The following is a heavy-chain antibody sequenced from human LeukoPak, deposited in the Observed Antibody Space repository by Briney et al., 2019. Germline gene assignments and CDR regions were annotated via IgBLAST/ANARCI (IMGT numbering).Heavy chain of an antibody. CDR3: AKGSSGYYNWFDP. J-gene: IGHJ5*02. Sequence: GGSLRLSCAASGFTFDDYAMHWVRQAPRKGLEGVSGISWNSGSIGYADSVKGRFTISRDDAKNSLYLQMNSLRAEDTALYYCAKGSSGYYNWFDPGGQGTLVTVSS. V-gene: IGHV3-9*01. D-gene: IGHD3-22*01. CDR2: ISWNSGSI. CDR1: GFTFDDYA.